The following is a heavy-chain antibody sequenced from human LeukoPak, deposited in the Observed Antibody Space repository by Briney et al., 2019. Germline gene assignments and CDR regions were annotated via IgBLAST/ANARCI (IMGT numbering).Heavy chain of an antibody. CDR2: IIPIFGTA. V-gene: IGHV1-69*13. J-gene: IGHJ4*02. Sequence: SVKVSCKASGYTFTSYGISWVRQAPGQGLEWMGGIIPIFGTANYAQKFQGRVTITADESTSTAYMGLSSLRSEDTAVYYCARDSSSSGGGYWGQGTLVTVSS. CDR3: ARDSSSSGGGY. CDR1: GYTFTSYG. D-gene: IGHD6-6*01.